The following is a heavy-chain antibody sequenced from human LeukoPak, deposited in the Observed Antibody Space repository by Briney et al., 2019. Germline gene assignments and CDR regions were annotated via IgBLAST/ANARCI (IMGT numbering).Heavy chain of an antibody. CDR2: IFYTGNI. J-gene: IGHJ4*02. Sequence: SEPLSLTCTVSGGSITEYYWSWIRQPPGKGLEWIGYIFYTGNINYNPSLKSRVTISVDASKNQFSLQLSSVTAADTAVYYCARVFRRDGYFDYWGQGTLVTVSS. D-gene: IGHD5-24*01. CDR3: ARVFRRDGYFDY. CDR1: GGSITEYY. V-gene: IGHV4-59*01.